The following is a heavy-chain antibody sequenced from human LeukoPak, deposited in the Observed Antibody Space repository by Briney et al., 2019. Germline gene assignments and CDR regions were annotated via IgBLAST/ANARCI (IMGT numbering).Heavy chain of an antibody. CDR3: ARGYDILTGYSSDY. J-gene: IGHJ4*02. CDR2: ISSSSYT. Sequence: RGSLRLSCAASGFTFSDYYMSWIRRAPGKGLEWVSYISSSSYTNYADSVKGRFTISRDNAKNSLYLQMNSLRAEDTAVYYCARGYDILTGYSSDYWGQGTLVTVSS. CDR1: GFTFSDYY. D-gene: IGHD3-9*01. V-gene: IGHV3-11*05.